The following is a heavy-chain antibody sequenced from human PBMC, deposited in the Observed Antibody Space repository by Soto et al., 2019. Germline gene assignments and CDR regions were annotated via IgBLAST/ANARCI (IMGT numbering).Heavy chain of an antibody. CDR2: ISYDGSNK. V-gene: IGHV3-30*18. D-gene: IGHD3-3*01. CDR3: AKWSGAGGMDV. CDR1: GFTFSSYG. Sequence: PGGSLRLSCAASGFTFSSYGMHWVRQAPGKGLEWVAVISYDGSNKYYADSVKGRFTISRDNSKNTLHLQMTSLRAEDTAVYYCAKWSGAGGMDVWGQGTTVTVSS. J-gene: IGHJ6*02.